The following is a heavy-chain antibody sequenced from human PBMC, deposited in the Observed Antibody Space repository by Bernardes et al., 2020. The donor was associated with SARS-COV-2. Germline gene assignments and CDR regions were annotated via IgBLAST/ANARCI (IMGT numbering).Heavy chain of an antibody. J-gene: IGHJ4*02. CDR2: INPNSGGT. V-gene: IGHV1-2*02. D-gene: IGHD2-15*01. CDR1: GYTFTGYY. CDR3: ARGGHVVVVAAELDY. Sequence: ASVKVSCKASGYTFTGYYMHWVRQAPGQGLEWMGWINPNSGGTNYAQKFQGRVTMTRATSISTAYMELSRLSSDDTAVYYCARGGHVVVVAAELDYWGQGTLVTVSS.